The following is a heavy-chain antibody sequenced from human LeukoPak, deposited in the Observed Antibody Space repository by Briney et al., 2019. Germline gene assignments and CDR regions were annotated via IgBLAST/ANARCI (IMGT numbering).Heavy chain of an antibody. V-gene: IGHV1-69*05. CDR2: IIPIFGTA. Sequence: GASVKVSCKASGYTFTSYYMHWVRQAPGQGLEWMGGIIPIFGTANYAQKFQGRVTITTDESTSTAYMELSSLRSEDTAVYYCARTAVEYSSSSYYYYYMDVWGKGTTVTVSS. CDR1: GYTFTSYY. CDR3: ARTAVEYSSSSYYYYYMDV. J-gene: IGHJ6*03. D-gene: IGHD6-6*01.